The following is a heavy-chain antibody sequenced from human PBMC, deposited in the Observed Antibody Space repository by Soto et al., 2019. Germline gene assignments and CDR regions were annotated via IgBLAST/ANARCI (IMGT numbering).Heavy chain of an antibody. V-gene: IGHV1-18*01. D-gene: IGHD5-12*01. CDR2: ISGYNGNA. CDR3: AREGGYGWYDC. Sequence: QVQLVQSGAEVRKPGASVKVSCKASGYTFSSHGIIWVRQAPGQGLEWMGWISGYNGNAKYAQRFQGRVTMTTDTSTSTVYMDLRSLGSDDSAVYYCAREGGYGWYDCWGQGTLVTVSS. J-gene: IGHJ5*01. CDR1: GYTFSSHG.